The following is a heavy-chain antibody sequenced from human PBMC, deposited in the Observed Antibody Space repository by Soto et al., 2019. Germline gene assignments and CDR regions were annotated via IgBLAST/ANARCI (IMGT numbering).Heavy chain of an antibody. CDR1: GFTFTLNS. V-gene: IGHV1-3*01. J-gene: IGHJ3*02. CDR2: INGGSGKT. D-gene: IGHD1-26*01. Sequence: QVQLVQSGAEVKKPGASVKVSCRASGFTFTLNSMHWVRQAPGQRLEWMGWINGGSGKTKYSQKFQGRVTIARDTSASTAYVEGSSLRSEDTAVYYCARYSGNYQDAFDIWGQGTMVTVSS. CDR3: ARYSGNYQDAFDI.